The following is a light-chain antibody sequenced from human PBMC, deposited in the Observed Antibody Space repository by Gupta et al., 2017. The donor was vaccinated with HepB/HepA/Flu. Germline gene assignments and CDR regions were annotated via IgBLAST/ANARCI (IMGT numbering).Light chain of an antibody. J-gene: IGLJ1*01. CDR3: AAWDDSLNGQIYV. CDR1: SSNIGSNT. CDR2: SNN. Sequence: QSVLTQPPSASGTPGQRVTISCSGSSSNIGSNTVNWYQQLPGTAPKLLIYSNNQRPSGVPARFSGSKSGTAASLAISGLQSEDEADYYCAAWDDSLNGQIYVFGTGTKVTVL. V-gene: IGLV1-44*01.